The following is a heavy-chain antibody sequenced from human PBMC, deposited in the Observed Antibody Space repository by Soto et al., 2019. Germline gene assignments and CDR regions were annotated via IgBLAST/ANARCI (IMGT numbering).Heavy chain of an antibody. V-gene: IGHV3-23*01. CDR1: GFTFSSYA. CDR2: ISGSGGNT. CDR3: AKTEKYSNSPVDY. D-gene: IGHD6-6*01. Sequence: EVQLLESGGGLVQPGGSLRLSCAASGFTFSSYAMTWVRQAPGKGLEWVSGISGSGGNTYYADSVKGRFTISRDNSKNTLYVQMNSLRAEDTAVYYCAKTEKYSNSPVDYWGQGTLVTVSS. J-gene: IGHJ4*02.